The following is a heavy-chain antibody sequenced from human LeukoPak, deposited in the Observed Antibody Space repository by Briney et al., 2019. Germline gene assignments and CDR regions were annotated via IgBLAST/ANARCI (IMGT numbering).Heavy chain of an antibody. J-gene: IGHJ4*02. CDR2: INHSGST. CDR1: GGSFSGYY. CDR3: ARGATTPPFDY. Sequence: PSETLSLTCAVYGGSFSGYYWSWIRQPPGKGLEWIGEINHSGSTNYSPSLKSRVTISVDTSKNQFSLKLSSVTAADTAVYYCARGATTPPFDYWGQGTLVTVSS. D-gene: IGHD1-26*01. V-gene: IGHV4-34*01.